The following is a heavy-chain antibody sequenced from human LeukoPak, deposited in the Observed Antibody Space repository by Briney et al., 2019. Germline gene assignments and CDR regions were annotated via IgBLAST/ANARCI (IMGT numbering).Heavy chain of an antibody. CDR2: IYYSGNT. D-gene: IGHD3-10*01. Sequence: PSETLSLTCTVSGGSISSSSYYWGWIRQPPGKGLEWIGSIYYSGNTYYNSSLKSRVTISVDTSKNQFSLKLSSVTAADTAVYYCARDLADYYGSGRPIHYFDYWGQGTLVTVSS. CDR3: ARDLADYYGSGRPIHYFDY. V-gene: IGHV4-39*07. CDR1: GGSISSSSYY. J-gene: IGHJ4*02.